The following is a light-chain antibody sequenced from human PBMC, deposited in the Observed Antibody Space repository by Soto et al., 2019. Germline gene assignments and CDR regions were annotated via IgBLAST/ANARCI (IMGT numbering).Light chain of an antibody. CDR1: QSVSSY. Sequence: EIVLTQSPATLSLSPGERATLSCRASQSVSSYLAWYQQKPGQAPRLLIYDSSNRATGIPAGFSGSGSGTDFTLTISSLEPEDFAVYYCQQRSKTFGGGTKVEIK. V-gene: IGKV3-11*01. J-gene: IGKJ4*02. CDR3: QQRSKT. CDR2: DSS.